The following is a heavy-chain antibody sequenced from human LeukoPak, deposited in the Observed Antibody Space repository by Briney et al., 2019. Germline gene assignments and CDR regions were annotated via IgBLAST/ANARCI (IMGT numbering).Heavy chain of an antibody. CDR3: ARSSIAARPSY. Sequence: SETLSLTCTVSGGSISSSSYYWGWIRQPPGKGLEWIGGIYYSGSTYYNPSLKSRVTISVDTSKNQFSLKLSSVTAADTAVYYCARSSIAARPSYWGQGTLVTVPS. CDR2: IYYSGST. D-gene: IGHD6-6*01. J-gene: IGHJ4*02. CDR1: GGSISSSSYY. V-gene: IGHV4-39*07.